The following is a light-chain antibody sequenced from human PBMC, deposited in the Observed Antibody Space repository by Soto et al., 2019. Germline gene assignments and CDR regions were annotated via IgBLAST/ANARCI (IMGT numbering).Light chain of an antibody. CDR3: QQYGSSPWT. CDR2: DAS. CDR1: QSVSKW. Sequence: DIVMTQSPDSLSASLVARFTITCRASQSVSKWLAWYQQKPGKAPKLLIYDASTLEDGVPSRFSGSGSGTDFTLTISRLEPEDFAVYYCQQYGSSPWTFGQGTKVDIK. V-gene: IGKV1-5*01. J-gene: IGKJ1*01.